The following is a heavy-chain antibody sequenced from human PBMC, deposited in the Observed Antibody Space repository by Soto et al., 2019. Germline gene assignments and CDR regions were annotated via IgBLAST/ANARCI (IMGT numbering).Heavy chain of an antibody. J-gene: IGHJ4*02. CDR1: GGTFSSYA. CDR2: IIPIFGTA. V-gene: IGHV1-69*01. Sequence: QVQLVQSGAEVKKPGSSVKVSCKASGGTFSSYAISWVRQAPGQVLEWMGGIIPIFGTANYAQTFQGRVTITADESTSTAYMELSSLRSEDTAVYYCARDRSSYYDSSTFDYWGQGTLVTVSS. D-gene: IGHD3-22*01. CDR3: ARDRSSYYDSSTFDY.